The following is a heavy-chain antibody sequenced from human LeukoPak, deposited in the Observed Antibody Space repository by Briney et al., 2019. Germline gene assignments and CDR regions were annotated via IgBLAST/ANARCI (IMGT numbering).Heavy chain of an antibody. Sequence: GGSLRLSCPPSGFPFDDYGMKSFADYEMNWVRQAPCKGLEWISYITGSSLTIYYADSVKGRFTISRDKAKNSVYLQMNSLRAEDTAVYYCARAYWGYFDYWGQGTLVTVSA. V-gene: IGHV3-48*03. D-gene: IGHD3-16*01. J-gene: IGHJ4*02. CDR1: GFP. CDR2: ITGSSLTI. CDR3: ARAYWGYFDY.